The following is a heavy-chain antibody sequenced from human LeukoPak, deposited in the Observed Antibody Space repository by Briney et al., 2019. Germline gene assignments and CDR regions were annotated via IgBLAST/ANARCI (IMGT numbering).Heavy chain of an antibody. CDR2: IDTSGRT. CDR1: GGSISTYF. V-gene: IGHV4-4*07. J-gene: IGHJ6*04. CDR3: AGVEVGSEVSCCFADV. D-gene: IGHD2-15*01. Sequence: RPSETLSLTCTVSGGSISTYFWTWIRQPAGKGLEWIGHIDTSGRTNYNPSLKSRVIMSVDKSKNQFSLKVTSVRAADTAVYYSAGVEVGSEVSCCFADVWGKGTMVTVSS.